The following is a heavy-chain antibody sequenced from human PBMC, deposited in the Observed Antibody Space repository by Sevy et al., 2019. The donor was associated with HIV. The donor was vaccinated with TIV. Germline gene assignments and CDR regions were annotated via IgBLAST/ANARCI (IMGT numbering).Heavy chain of an antibody. V-gene: IGHV3-53*01. CDR2: IYKSGNT. CDR3: VRSLGGPLNQ. Sequence: GGSLRLSCAVSGFDVNTGSMSWVRQAPGKGLEWVSVIYKSGNTYYVDSVMGRFTMSRDSGRNTLYLQMTHLRVEDTAMYYCVRSLGGPLNQWGQGTRVTVSS. J-gene: IGHJ4*02. CDR1: GFDVNTGS. D-gene: IGHD3-16*01.